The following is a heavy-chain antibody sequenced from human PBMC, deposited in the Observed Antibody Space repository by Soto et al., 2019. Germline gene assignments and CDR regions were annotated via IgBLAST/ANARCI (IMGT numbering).Heavy chain of an antibody. CDR3: ARGLVIAAAGTGDFDY. V-gene: IGHV1-2*02. Sequence: ASVKVSCKASGYTFTGYYMHWVRQAPGQGLEWMGWINPNSGGTNYAQKFQGRVTMTRDTSISTAYMGLSSLRSEDTAVYYCARGLVIAAAGTGDFDYWGQGTLVTVSS. CDR1: GYTFTGYY. J-gene: IGHJ4*02. D-gene: IGHD6-13*01. CDR2: INPNSGGT.